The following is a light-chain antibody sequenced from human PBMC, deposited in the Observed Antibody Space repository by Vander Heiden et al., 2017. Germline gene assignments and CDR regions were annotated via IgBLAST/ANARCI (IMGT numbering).Light chain of an antibody. Sequence: IELTQSPSSLSASVGDRVTITCRASQGISSYLDWYQQKPGKAPKLLIYAASTLQSGVPSRFSGSGSGTDFTFTISSLQPEDFATYYCQQLNSHPLTFGGGTKVEIK. CDR1: QGISSY. CDR2: AAS. V-gene: IGKV1-9*01. CDR3: QQLNSHPLT. J-gene: IGKJ4*01.